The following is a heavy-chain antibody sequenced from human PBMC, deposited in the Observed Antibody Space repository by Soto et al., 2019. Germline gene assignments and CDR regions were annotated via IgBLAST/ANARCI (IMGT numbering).Heavy chain of an antibody. V-gene: IGHV4-39*01. Sequence: QLQLQESGPGLVKPSETTSLTCTVSGGSISSNNYYWGWVRQPPGKGLEWIGNIYFNGSTYYNPSLKSRVTMSVDTSKNQFSLYLSYVTAADTAVYYCATHGPDTGVASMDVWGQGTTVTVSS. J-gene: IGHJ6*02. CDR2: IYFNGST. D-gene: IGHD2-15*01. CDR3: ATHGPDTGVASMDV. CDR1: GGSISSNNYY.